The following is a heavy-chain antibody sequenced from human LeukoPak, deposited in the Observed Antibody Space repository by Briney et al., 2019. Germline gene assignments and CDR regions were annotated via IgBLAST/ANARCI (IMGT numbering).Heavy chain of an antibody. CDR1: GGSISSYY. D-gene: IGHD2-15*01. CDR3: ARGYCSGGSCYRIFDY. V-gene: IGHV4-59*01. J-gene: IGHJ4*02. Sequence: SETLSLTCTVSGGSISSYYWSCIRQPPGKGLEWIGYIYYSGSTNHNPSLKSRVTISVDTSKNQFSLKLSSVTAADTAVYYCARGYCSGGSCYRIFDYWGQGTLVTVSS. CDR2: IYYSGST.